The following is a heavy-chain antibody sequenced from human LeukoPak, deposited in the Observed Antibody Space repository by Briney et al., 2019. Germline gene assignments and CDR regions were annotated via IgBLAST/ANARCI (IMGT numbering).Heavy chain of an antibody. CDR1: GGTFSSYA. CDR2: IIPIFGTA. D-gene: IGHD6-19*01. CDR3: ASSIAVNAFDI. J-gene: IGHJ3*02. V-gene: IGHV1-69*05. Sequence: SVTVSFKASGGTFSSYAISWVRQAPGQGLEWMGGIIPIFGTANYAQKFQGRVTITTDESTSTAYMELSSLRSEDTAVYYCASSIAVNAFDIWGQGTMVTVSS.